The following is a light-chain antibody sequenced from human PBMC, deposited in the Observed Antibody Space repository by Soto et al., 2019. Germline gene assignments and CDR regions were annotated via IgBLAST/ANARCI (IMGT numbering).Light chain of an antibody. J-gene: IGKJ1*01. CDR1: QSVSSSY. Sequence: EIVLTQSPDTLSLSPGERATLSCRASQSVSSSYLAWYQQKPGQAPRPLIYGASSRAIGIPDRFSGSGSGTDFTLTISRLEPDYFAVYYCQQYGSSPWTFGLGTKFDIK. CDR2: GAS. CDR3: QQYGSSPWT. V-gene: IGKV3-20*01.